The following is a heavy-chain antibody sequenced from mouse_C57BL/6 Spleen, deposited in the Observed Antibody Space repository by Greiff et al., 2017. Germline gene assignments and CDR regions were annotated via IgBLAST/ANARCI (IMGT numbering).Heavy chain of an antibody. V-gene: IGHV6-6*01. CDR2: IRNKANNHAT. CDR1: GFTFSDAW. CDR3: TSGFYYYGSSSYWYFDV. Sequence: EVKLEESGGGLVQPGGSMKLSCAASGFTFSDAWMDWVRQSPEKGLEWVAEIRNKANNHATYYAESVKGRFTISSDDSKSSVYLQMNSLRAEDTGIYYCTSGFYYYGSSSYWYFDVWGTGTTVTVSS. J-gene: IGHJ1*03. D-gene: IGHD1-1*01.